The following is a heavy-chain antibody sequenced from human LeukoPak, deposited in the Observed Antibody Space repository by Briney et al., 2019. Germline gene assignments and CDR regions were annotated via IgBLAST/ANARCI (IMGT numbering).Heavy chain of an antibody. V-gene: IGHV3-23*01. CDR2: ISASGNSI. Sequence: GGSLGLSCAASGFIFRTYGMNWVRQAPGKGLEWVSGISASGNSIYYADSVKGRFTISRDNSKNALYLQMDSLRAEDTALYFCAKVFSGGPNYDAFDIWGQGTMVTVSS. CDR1: GFIFRTYG. J-gene: IGHJ3*02. D-gene: IGHD6-25*01. CDR3: AKVFSGGPNYDAFDI.